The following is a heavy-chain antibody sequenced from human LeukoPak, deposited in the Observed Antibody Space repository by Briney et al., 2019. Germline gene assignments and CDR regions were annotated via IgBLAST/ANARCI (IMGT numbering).Heavy chain of an antibody. J-gene: IGHJ5*02. V-gene: IGHV3-11*01. CDR2: VSSSGSSI. Sequence: GGTLRLSCAASGFTFSDYYLSWVRQAPGKGLGWVSYVSSSGSSIYYADSVEGRFTISRDNGKNSLYLQMNSLRAEDTAVYYCARDFWSGFYTPYNWFDPWGQGTLVTVSS. D-gene: IGHD3-3*01. CDR3: ARDFWSGFYTPYNWFDP. CDR1: GFTFSDYY.